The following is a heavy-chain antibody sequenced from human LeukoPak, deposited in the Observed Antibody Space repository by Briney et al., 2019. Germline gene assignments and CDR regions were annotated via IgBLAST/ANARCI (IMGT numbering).Heavy chain of an antibody. CDR2: IHYSGST. Sequence: PSETLSLTCTVSGASVSSSNYYWGWIRQPPGKGLEWIGSIHYSGSTNYNPSLKSRVTISVDTSKNQFSLKLSSVTAADTAVYYCARGYCSGGSCYSYYYYNYMDVWGKGTTVTVSS. CDR1: GASVSSSNYY. D-gene: IGHD2-15*01. V-gene: IGHV4-39*07. CDR3: ARGYCSGGSCYSYYYYNYMDV. J-gene: IGHJ6*03.